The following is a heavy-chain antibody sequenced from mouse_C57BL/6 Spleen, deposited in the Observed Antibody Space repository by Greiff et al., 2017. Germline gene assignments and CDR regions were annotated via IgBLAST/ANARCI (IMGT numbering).Heavy chain of an antibody. CDR2: ISDGGSYT. D-gene: IGHD2-1*01. Sequence: EVKLMESGGGLVKPGGSLKLSCAASGFTFSSYAMSWVRQTPEKRLEWVATISDGGSYTYYPDNVKGRYTFSRDNAKNNLYLQLSHLKSEDTSMYYCAREAYANYPYFDYWGQGTTLTVSS. J-gene: IGHJ2*01. CDR3: AREAYANYPYFDY. CDR1: GFTFSSYA. V-gene: IGHV5-4*01.